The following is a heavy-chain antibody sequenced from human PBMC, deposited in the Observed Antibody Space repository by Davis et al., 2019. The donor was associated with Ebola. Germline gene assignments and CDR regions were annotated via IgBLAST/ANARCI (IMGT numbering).Heavy chain of an antibody. CDR3: ARATFGYNSGWYADY. D-gene: IGHD6-19*01. V-gene: IGHV1-18*01. J-gene: IGHJ4*02. Sequence: ASVKVSCKASGYTFNNYGVSWMRQAPGQGLEWMGWVHGGNGNTKYSQRFQGRVTITTDTSASTAYLDLSSLRSDDTAVFYCARATFGYNSGWYADYWGQGTLVTVSS. CDR1: GYTFNNYG. CDR2: VHGGNGNT.